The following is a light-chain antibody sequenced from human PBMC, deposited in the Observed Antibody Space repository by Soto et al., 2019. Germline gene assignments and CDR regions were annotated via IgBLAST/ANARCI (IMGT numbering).Light chain of an antibody. CDR3: KKYNSAPRT. V-gene: IGKV1-27*01. Sequence: DIQMTQSPSSLSASVGDRVTITCRASQGISNYLAWYQQKPGKVPKLLIYAAYTLQSGVQSRFSGSGSGTDFTLTIRSLQPEDVATYYCKKYNSAPRTFGQGTKVDIK. CDR1: QGISNY. CDR2: AAY. J-gene: IGKJ1*01.